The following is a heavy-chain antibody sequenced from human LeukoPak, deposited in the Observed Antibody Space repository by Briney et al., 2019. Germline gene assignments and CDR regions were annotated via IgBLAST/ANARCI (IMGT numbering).Heavy chain of an antibody. CDR3: ARDGRGWSSWQYYYYYGMDV. D-gene: IGHD6-13*01. V-gene: IGHV3-48*01. J-gene: IGHJ6*02. CDR1: EFTFSSYS. CDR2: ISSSSSTI. Sequence: PGGSLRLSCAASEFTFSSYSMNWVRQAPGKGLEWVSYISSSSSTIYYADSVKGRFTISRDNAKNSLYLQMNSLRAEDTAVYYCARDGRGWSSWQYYYYYGMDVWGQGTTVTVSS.